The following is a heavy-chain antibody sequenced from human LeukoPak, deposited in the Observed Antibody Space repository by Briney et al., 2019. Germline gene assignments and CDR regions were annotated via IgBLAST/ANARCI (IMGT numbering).Heavy chain of an antibody. CDR2: ISGSDGST. CDR3: AKTRTIFGVVGYMDV. J-gene: IGHJ6*03. D-gene: IGHD3-3*01. CDR1: GFTFSSYA. V-gene: IGHV3-23*01. Sequence: GGSLRLSCAASGFTFSSYAMSWVRQAPGKGLEWVSGISGSDGSTNYADSVKGRFTISRENSKNTLYLQMNSLRAEDTAVYYCAKTRTIFGVVGYMDVWGKGTTVTVSS.